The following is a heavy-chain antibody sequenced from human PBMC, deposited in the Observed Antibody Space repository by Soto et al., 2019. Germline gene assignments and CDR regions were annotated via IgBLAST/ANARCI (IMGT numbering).Heavy chain of an antibody. CDR1: GFPFSPYT. CDR3: ARGGGFCGGDCYKGGIDY. CDR2: ISYDGSDK. Sequence: PGGSLRLSCAASGFPFSPYTMHWVRQGPGRGLEWVAVISYDGSDKYYADSVKGRITISRDSSKNTLYLQMNSLRPEDTAIYYCARGGGFCGGDCYKGGIDYWGQGTLVTVSS. D-gene: IGHD2-21*02. V-gene: IGHV3-30-3*01. J-gene: IGHJ4*02.